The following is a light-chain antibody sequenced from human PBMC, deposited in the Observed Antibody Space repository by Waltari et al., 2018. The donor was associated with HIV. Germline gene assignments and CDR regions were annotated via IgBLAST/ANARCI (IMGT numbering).Light chain of an antibody. CDR1: HDIKKY. V-gene: IGKV1-33*01. CDR3: QQYDNLPLT. CDR2: DAS. Sequence: DLQMTQSPSSLSASVGDRVTITCQASHDIKKYLNWYQQRPGKAPNLLIYDASNLETGVPSRFSGSGSGTHFSFTISGPQPDDIAAYYCQQYDNLPLTFGGGTKIEIK. J-gene: IGKJ4*01.